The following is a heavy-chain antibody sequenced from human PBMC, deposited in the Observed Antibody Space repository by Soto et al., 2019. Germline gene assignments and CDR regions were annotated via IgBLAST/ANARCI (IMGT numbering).Heavy chain of an antibody. CDR3: ARDGPAGTLGYEYFQH. Sequence: SETLSLTCTVSGGSISGGGYYWSWIRQHPGKGLEWIGYIYYSGSTYYNPSLKSRVTISVDTSKNQFSLKLSSVTAADTAVYYCARDGPAGTLGYEYFQHWGQGTLVTVSS. J-gene: IGHJ1*01. CDR2: IYYSGST. CDR1: GGSISGGGYY. V-gene: IGHV4-31*03. D-gene: IGHD6-19*01.